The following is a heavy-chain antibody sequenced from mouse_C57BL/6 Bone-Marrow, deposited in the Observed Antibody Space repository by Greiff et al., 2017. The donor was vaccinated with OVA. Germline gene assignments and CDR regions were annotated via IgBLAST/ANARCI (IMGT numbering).Heavy chain of an antibody. Sequence: EVQLQQSGPELVKPGASVKISCKASGYSFTDYNMNWVKQSNGKSLEWIGVITPNYGTTIYNQKFKGKATWTVDQSSSTAYMQLNILTSEASAVYYCARSVRDYGSRPAWFAYWGQGTLVTVSA. J-gene: IGHJ3*01. CDR3: ARSVRDYGSRPAWFAY. CDR1: GYSFTDYN. V-gene: IGHV1-39*01. D-gene: IGHD1-1*01. CDR2: ITPNYGTT.